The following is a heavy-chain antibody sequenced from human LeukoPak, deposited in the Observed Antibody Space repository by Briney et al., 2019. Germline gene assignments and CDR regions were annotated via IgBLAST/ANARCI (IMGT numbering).Heavy chain of an antibody. Sequence: ASVKVSCKASGYTFTSYYMHWVRQAPGQGLEWMGVINPSGGSTSYAQKFQGRVTMTRDTSTSTVYMELSSLRSEDTAVYYCARDGXRDXWGPGYYYMDVWGKGTTVTVSS. CDR3: ARDGXRDXWGPGYYYMDV. CDR2: INPSGGST. V-gene: IGHV1-46*01. CDR1: GYTFTSYY. J-gene: IGHJ6*03. D-gene: IGHD3-16*01.